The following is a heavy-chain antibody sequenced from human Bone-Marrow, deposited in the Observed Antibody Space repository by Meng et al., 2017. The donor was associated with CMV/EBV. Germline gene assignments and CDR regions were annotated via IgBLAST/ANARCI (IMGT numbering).Heavy chain of an antibody. V-gene: IGHV3-11*05. CDR2: ISSSSSYT. D-gene: IGHD3-10*01. Sequence: VQVVESGGGLVKPGGSLRLSCAASGFTFSDYYMSWIRQAPGKGLEWVSYISSSSSYTNYADSVKGRFTISRDNAKNSLYLQMNSLRAEDTAVYYCARVVTMASADYWGQGTLVTVSS. CDR3: ARVVTMASADY. CDR1: GFTFSDYY. J-gene: IGHJ4*02.